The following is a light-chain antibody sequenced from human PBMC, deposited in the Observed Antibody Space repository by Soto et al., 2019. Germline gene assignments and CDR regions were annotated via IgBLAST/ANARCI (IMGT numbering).Light chain of an antibody. J-gene: IGLJ2*01. V-gene: IGLV1-40*01. CDR1: SSNIGAGYD. Sequence: QSVLTQPPSVSGAQGQRVTISCTGSSSNIGAGYDVHWYQQLPGTAPKRLIYGNSNRPSGVPDRFSGSKSGTSASLAITGLQAEDEADYSCQSYDSRLRGVVFGGGTKLTVL. CDR3: QSYDSRLRGVV. CDR2: GNS.